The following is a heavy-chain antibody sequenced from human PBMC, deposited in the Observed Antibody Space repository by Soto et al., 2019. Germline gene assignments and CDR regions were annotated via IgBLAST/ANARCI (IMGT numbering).Heavy chain of an antibody. CDR2: ISTYNGNT. Sequence: QAQLVQSGAEVKEPGASVKVSCKASGYSFTTSGITWVRQAPGQGLEWMGWISTYNGNTNYAQKLQDRVTLTTDTSTSTAYRELRSLRADDTAVYYCARRLYGDYDYWGQGTLFTVSS. V-gene: IGHV1-18*01. J-gene: IGHJ4*02. CDR3: ARRLYGDYDY. CDR1: GYSFTTSG. D-gene: IGHD4-17*01.